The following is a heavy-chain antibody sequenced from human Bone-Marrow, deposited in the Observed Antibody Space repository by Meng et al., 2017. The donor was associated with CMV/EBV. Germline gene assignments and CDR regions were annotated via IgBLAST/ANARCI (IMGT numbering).Heavy chain of an antibody. D-gene: IGHD3-10*01. V-gene: IGHV3-13*03. CDR1: GFTFSSYD. J-gene: IGHJ6*04. CDR2: IGTAGDT. CDR3: ARVGYCDMVRGRTTCYGMDV. Sequence: GGSLRLSCAACGFTFSSYDMHWVRQATGKGLEWVSAIGTAGDTYYPGSVKGQFTISRENAKNSLYLQMNSLRAEDTALYHCARVGYCDMVRGRTTCYGMDVWGEGTTVTVSS.